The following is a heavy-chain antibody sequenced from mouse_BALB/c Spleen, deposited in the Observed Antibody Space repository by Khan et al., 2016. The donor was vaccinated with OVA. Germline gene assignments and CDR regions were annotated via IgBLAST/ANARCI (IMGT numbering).Heavy chain of an antibody. Sequence: VQLKQSGPGLVKPSQSLSLTCTVTGYSITSDYAWNWIRQFPGNKLEWMGYISNSGSTTYNPSLKSRISITRDTSKNQFFLQLNSVTTDDTATYHCASELGRYYALDYWGQGTSVTVSS. CDR1: GYSITSDYA. V-gene: IGHV3-2*02. J-gene: IGHJ4*01. D-gene: IGHD4-1*01. CDR3: ASELGRYYALDY. CDR2: ISNSGST.